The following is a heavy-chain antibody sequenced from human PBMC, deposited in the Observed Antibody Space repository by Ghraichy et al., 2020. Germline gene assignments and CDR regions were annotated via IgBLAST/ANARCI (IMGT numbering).Heavy chain of an antibody. CDR1: GFTFSSYA. V-gene: IGHV3-23*01. CDR2: LSGTSGTT. CDR3: AKHLGDFWSFFEY. Sequence: GGSLRLSCAASGFTFSSYAMSWVRQTPGKGLEWVSALSGTSGTTHYADSVKGRFTISRDNSKNTLYLQMNSLRAEDTAVYYCAKHLGDFWSFFEYWGQGTLVTVSS. J-gene: IGHJ4*02. D-gene: IGHD3-3*01.